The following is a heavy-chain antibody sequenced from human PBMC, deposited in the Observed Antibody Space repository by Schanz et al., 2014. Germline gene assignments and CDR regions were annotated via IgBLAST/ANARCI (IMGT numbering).Heavy chain of an antibody. V-gene: IGHV1-3*04. CDR2: INTANGNA. CDR3: TRDLSYCDGGKCYSDGFDI. CDR1: GYTFSSHG. J-gene: IGHJ3*02. D-gene: IGHD2-21*01. Sequence: QVQVVQSGAELKKPGASVKVSCKASGYTFSSHGIHWLRQAPGQSLEWMGWINTANGNAKYSANFQSRVTMTRDTSATTAYIELTNLRAEDTAVYYCTRDLSYCDGGKCYSDGFDIWGQGTLXTISS.